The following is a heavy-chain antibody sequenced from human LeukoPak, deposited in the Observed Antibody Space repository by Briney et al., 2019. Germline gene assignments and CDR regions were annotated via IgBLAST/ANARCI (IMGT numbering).Heavy chain of an antibody. CDR2: IIPIFGIA. Sequence: GASVKVSCKASGGTFSSYAISWVRQAPGQGLEWMGRIIPIFGIANYAQKFQGRVTITADKSTSTAYMELSNLRSEDTAVYYCARAAPYYYDSSGDYAFDIWGQGTMVTVSS. CDR3: ARAAPYYYDSSGDYAFDI. J-gene: IGHJ3*02. CDR1: GGTFSSYA. V-gene: IGHV1-69*04. D-gene: IGHD3-22*01.